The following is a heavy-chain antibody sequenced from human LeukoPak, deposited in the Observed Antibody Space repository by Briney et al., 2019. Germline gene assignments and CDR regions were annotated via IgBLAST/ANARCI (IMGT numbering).Heavy chain of an antibody. CDR3: AKDRVGGSGSYSHWYFDL. D-gene: IGHD3-10*01. V-gene: IGHV3-9*01. Sequence: GGSLRLSCAASGFTFDDYAMHWVRQAPGKGLEWVSGISWNSGSIGYADSVKGRFTISRDNAKNSLYLQMNSLRAEDTALYYCAKDRVGGSGSYSHWYFDLWGRGTLVTVSS. CDR2: ISWNSGSI. CDR1: GFTFDDYA. J-gene: IGHJ2*01.